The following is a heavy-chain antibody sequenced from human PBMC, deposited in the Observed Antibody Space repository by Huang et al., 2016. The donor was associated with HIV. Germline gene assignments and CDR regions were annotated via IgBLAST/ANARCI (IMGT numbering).Heavy chain of an antibody. CDR2: INPSGGST. D-gene: IGHD2-2*01. CDR3: ARVRCSSTSCYGMDV. V-gene: IGHV1-46*01. J-gene: IGHJ6*02. Sequence: QVQLVQSGAEVKKPGASVKVSCKASGYTFTSYYMHWVRQAPGQGLEWMGIINPSGGSTSYAQKFQGRVTRTRDTSTSTVYMELSSLRSEDTTVYYCARVRCSSTSCYGMDVWGQGTTVTVSS. CDR1: GYTFTSYY.